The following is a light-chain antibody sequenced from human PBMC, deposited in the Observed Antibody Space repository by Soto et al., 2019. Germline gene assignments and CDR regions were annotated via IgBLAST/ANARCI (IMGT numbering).Light chain of an antibody. V-gene: IGKV1-39*01. Sequence: DIQMTQSPSSLSASVGDRVTITCRASQSISSYLNWYQQKPGKAPKLLIYAASSLQSGVPSRFSGSGSGTDFNLTISSLQPEDFATYYCQQSYSTLNFGPGTKVDIK. CDR1: QSISSY. CDR3: QQSYSTLN. CDR2: AAS. J-gene: IGKJ3*01.